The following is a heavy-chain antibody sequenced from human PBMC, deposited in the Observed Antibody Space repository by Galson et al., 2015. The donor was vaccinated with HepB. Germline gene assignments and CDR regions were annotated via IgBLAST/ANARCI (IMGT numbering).Heavy chain of an antibody. CDR3: VKTMVRGVPIPSRLDY. CDR2: ISSNGGST. J-gene: IGHJ4*02. V-gene: IGHV3-64D*06. CDR1: GFTFSSYS. Sequence: SLRLSCAASGFTFSSYSMNWVRQAPGKGLEYVSAISSNGGSTYYADSVKGRFSISRDNSKNTLYLQMSSLRAEDTAVYYCVKTMVRGVPIPSRLDYWGQGTLVTVSS. D-gene: IGHD3-10*01.